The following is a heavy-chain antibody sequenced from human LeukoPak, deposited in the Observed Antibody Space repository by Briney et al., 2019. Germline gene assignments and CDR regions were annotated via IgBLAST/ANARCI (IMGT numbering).Heavy chain of an antibody. CDR3: ARVPLDDASRHYYPH. J-gene: IGHJ1*01. Sequence: ASVTVSCKASGYTFTSYGMHWVRQAPRQSPEWMGWINTGNGNTKSSQKFQDRVTLTRDTSASTAYMELNSLSSEDTAVYYCARVPLDDASRHYYPHWGQGTLVTVSS. D-gene: IGHD3-10*01. CDR1: GYTFTSYG. V-gene: IGHV1-3*04. CDR2: INTGNGNT.